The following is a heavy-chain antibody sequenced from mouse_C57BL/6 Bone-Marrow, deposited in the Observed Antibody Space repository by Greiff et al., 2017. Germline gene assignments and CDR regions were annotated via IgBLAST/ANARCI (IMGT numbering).Heavy chain of an antibody. Sequence: DVQLVESGGGLVQPGGSMKLSCAASGFTFSDAWMDWVRQSPEKGLEWVAEIRNKANNHATYYAESVKGRFTISRDDSKSSVYLQMNSLRAEDTGIYYCTRDAITTVVDRFAYWGQGTLVTVSA. V-gene: IGHV6-6*01. CDR3: TRDAITTVVDRFAY. CDR1: GFTFSDAW. CDR2: IRNKANNHAT. J-gene: IGHJ3*01. D-gene: IGHD1-1*01.